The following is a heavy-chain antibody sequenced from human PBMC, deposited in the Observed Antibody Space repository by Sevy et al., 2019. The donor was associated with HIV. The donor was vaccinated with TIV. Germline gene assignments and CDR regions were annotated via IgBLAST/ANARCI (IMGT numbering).Heavy chain of an antibody. CDR2: FDPEDGET. J-gene: IGHJ5*02. CDR1: GYTLTELS. CDR3: ATDAPTTMVRGRSFDP. V-gene: IGHV1-24*01. Sequence: ASVKVSCKVSGYTLTELSMHWVRQAPGKGLEWMGGFDPEDGETIYAQKFQGRVTMTEDTSTDTAYMELSSLRSEDTAVYYCATDAPTTMVRGRSFDPWGQGTLVTVSS. D-gene: IGHD3-10*01.